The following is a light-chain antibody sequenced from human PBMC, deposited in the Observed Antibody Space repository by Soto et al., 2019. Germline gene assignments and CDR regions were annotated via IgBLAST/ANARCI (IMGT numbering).Light chain of an antibody. CDR1: QSVGDK. J-gene: IGKJ1*01. V-gene: IGKV3-15*01. Sequence: EVLMTQSPVTLSLSPGETATLSCGASQSVGDKLAWYQQKPGQAPRLLIFAASSRDSGIPARFSGSGSGTEFTLTISRLQSEDFAAYYCHQYNEWPWTFGQGTKVEV. CDR2: AAS. CDR3: HQYNEWPWT.